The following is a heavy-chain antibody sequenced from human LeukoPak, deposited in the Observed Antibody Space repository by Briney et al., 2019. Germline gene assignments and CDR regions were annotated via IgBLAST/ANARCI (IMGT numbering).Heavy chain of an antibody. Sequence: SQTLSLTCTVSGGSISSGGYYWSWIRQHPGKGLEWIGYIHYSGSTYYNPSLKSRVTISVDTSKNQFSLKLSSVTAADTAVYYCARDGSVEMGLYHADWYFDLWGRGTLVTVSS. CDR3: ARDGSVEMGLYHADWYFDL. V-gene: IGHV4-31*03. J-gene: IGHJ2*01. CDR2: IHYSGST. D-gene: IGHD5-24*01. CDR1: GGSISSGGYY.